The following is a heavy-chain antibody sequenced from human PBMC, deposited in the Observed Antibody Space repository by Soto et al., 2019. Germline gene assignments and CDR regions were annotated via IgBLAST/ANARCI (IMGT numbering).Heavy chain of an antibody. CDR2: IYYSGST. J-gene: IGHJ5*02. CDR1: GGSISSGGYY. CDR3: PRDRQYSDSSGYRDNLFDP. Sequence: SETLSLTCTVSGGSISSGGYYWSWIRQHPGEGLEWIGYIYYSGSTYYNPSLKSRVTISVDTSKNQFSLKLSSVTAADTAVYYCPRDRQYSDSSGYRDNLFDPCGQGTLVTVYS. D-gene: IGHD3-22*01. V-gene: IGHV4-31*03.